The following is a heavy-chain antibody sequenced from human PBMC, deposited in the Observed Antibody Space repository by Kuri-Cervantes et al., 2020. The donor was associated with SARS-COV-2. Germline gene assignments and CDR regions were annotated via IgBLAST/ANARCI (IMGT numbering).Heavy chain of an antibody. J-gene: IGHJ6*02. CDR1: GFTFSSYW. Sequence: GESLKISCAASGFTFSSYWMSWVRQAPGKGLEWVANIKQDGSEKYYVDSVKGRFTISRDNAKNSLYLQMNSLRAEDTAVYYCAREGYYDSSGYFGDYVRMDVWGQGTTVTDSS. CDR2: IKQDGSEK. CDR3: AREGYYDSSGYFGDYVRMDV. D-gene: IGHD3-22*01. V-gene: IGHV3-7*01.